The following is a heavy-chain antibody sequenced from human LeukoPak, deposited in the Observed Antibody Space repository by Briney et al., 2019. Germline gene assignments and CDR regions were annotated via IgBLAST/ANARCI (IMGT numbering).Heavy chain of an antibody. V-gene: IGHV3-48*02. CDR1: GFTFSRYS. J-gene: IGHJ3*02. CDR2: ISSSSSTI. Sequence: GGSLRLSCAASGFTFSRYSMNWARQAPGRGLEWVSYISSSSSTIYYADSVKGRFTISRDNAKNSLYLQTNILRDEDTAVYYCAREGRAAFDIWGQGTMVTVSS. CDR3: AREGRAAFDI.